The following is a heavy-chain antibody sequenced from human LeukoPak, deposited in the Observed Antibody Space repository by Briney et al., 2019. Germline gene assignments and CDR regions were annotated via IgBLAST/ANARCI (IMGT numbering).Heavy chain of an antibody. CDR3: ARGSGWSDYYGMDV. CDR2: INAGEGKT. CDR1: GYTFANYG. Sequence: VASVKVSCKASGYTFANYGMHWVRQAPGQGLEWMGWINAGEGKTKYLQKFQDRVTITRVTSASTAYMELSSLRSEDTAVYYCARGSGWSDYYGMDVWGQGTTVTVSS. V-gene: IGHV1-3*01. D-gene: IGHD6-19*01. J-gene: IGHJ6*02.